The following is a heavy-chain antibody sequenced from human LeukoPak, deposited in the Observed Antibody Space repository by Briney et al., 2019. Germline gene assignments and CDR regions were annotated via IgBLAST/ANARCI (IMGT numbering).Heavy chain of an antibody. Sequence: SETLSLTCTVSGFSFSNDYYWTWLRQPPGKGLEWIGGIYHSGTTYYNPSLRGRVSISLDTSKTQFSLKLSSVTAADTAVYYCARGKAYSGSYYGIFDYWGQGTLVTVSS. J-gene: IGHJ4*02. D-gene: IGHD1-26*01. CDR1: GFSFSNDYY. CDR3: ARGKAYSGSYYGIFDY. CDR2: IYHSGTT. V-gene: IGHV4-38-2*02.